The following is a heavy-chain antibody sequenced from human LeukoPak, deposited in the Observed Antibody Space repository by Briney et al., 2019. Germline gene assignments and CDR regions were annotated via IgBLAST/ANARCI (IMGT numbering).Heavy chain of an antibody. CDR2: INHSGST. V-gene: IGHV4-34*01. J-gene: IGHJ4*02. CDR1: GGSFSGYY. CDR3: ACRYCSGGSCYRFGDY. Sequence: PSETLSLTCAVYGGSFSGYYWSWIRQPPGKGLEWIGEINHSGSTNYNPSLKSRVTISVDTSKNQFSLKVSSVTAADTAVYYCACRYCSGGSCYRFGDYWGQGTLVTVSS. D-gene: IGHD2-15*01.